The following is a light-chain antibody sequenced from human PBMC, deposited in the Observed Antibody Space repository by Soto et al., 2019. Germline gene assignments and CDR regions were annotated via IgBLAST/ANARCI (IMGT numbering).Light chain of an antibody. V-gene: IGKV1-5*03. J-gene: IGKJ1*01. CDR1: QTISSW. CDR2: KAS. CDR3: QQYDSYSRT. Sequence: DIQMTQSPSTLSGSVGDRVTITCRASQTISSWLAWYQQKPGKAPKLLIYKASTLKSGVPSRFSGSGSGTEFTLTISSLQPDDFATYYCQQYDSYSRTFGQGTKVDI.